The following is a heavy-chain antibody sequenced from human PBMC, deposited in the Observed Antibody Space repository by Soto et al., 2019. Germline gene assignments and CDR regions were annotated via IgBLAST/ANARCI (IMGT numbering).Heavy chain of an antibody. Sequence: SETLSLTCTVSGVSISSAAYYWSWIRQHPGKGLEWIGYISHSGSTYYNPSLKSRVIISVDTSKNQFSLSLTPVTAADTAVYYCAREYTYGSNFFDCWGQGALVTVSS. CDR1: GVSISSAAYY. CDR3: AREYTYGSNFFDC. CDR2: ISHSGST. J-gene: IGHJ4*02. D-gene: IGHD5-18*01. V-gene: IGHV4-31*03.